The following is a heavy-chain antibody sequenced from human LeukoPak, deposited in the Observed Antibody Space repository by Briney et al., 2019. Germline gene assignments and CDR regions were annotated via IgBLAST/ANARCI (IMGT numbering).Heavy chain of an antibody. V-gene: IGHV4-59*01. CDR3: FDY. J-gene: IGHJ4*02. CDR1: GGSISNYY. Sequence: SETLSLTCTVSGGSISNYYWNWIRQPPGKGLEWIGYIYYSGSTNYNPSLKSRVTISVDASKNQFSLKLSSVTAADTAVYYYFDYWGQGTLVTVSS. CDR2: IYYSGST.